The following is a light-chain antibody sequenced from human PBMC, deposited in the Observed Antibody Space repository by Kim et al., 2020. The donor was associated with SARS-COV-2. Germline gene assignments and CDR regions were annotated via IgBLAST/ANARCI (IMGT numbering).Light chain of an antibody. J-gene: IGLJ2*01. CDR1: SPNIGSNY. V-gene: IGLV1-47*01. CDR2: RNN. CDR3: AAWDDSLSAVV. Sequence: GQRVTISCSGSSPNIGSNYVYWYQQLPGTAPKLLIYRNNQRPSGVPDRFSGSKSGTSASLAISGLRSEDEADYYCAAWDDSLSAVVFGGGTQLTVL.